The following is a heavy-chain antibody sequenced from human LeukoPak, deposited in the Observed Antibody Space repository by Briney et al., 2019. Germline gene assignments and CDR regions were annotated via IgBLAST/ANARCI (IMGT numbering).Heavy chain of an antibody. D-gene: IGHD3-10*02. V-gene: IGHV3-21*01. CDR3: ARDAVRGNWFDP. CDR2: ISSSSSYI. Sequence: PGGSLRLSCAASEFTLSSYSMNWVRQAPGKGLEWVSSISSSSSYIYYADSVKGRFTISRDNAKNSLYLQMNSLRAEDTAVYYCARDAVRGNWFDPWGQGTLVTVSS. CDR1: EFTLSSYS. J-gene: IGHJ5*02.